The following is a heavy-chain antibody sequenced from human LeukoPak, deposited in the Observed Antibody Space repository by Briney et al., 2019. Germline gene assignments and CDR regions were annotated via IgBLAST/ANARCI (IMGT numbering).Heavy chain of an antibody. CDR2: IYYSGST. CDR1: GGSISSYY. V-gene: IGHV4-59*01. Sequence: TSETLSLTCTVSGGSISSYYWSWIRQPPGKGLEWIGYIYYSGSTNYNPSLKSRVTISVDTSKNQFSLKLSSVTAADTALYYCARDRSGRIYGRFDSWGQGALVTVSS. D-gene: IGHD3-3*01. J-gene: IGHJ4*02. CDR3: ARDRSGRIYGRFDS.